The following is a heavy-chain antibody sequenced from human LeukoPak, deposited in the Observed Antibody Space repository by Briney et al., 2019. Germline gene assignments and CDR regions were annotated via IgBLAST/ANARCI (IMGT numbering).Heavy chain of an antibody. CDR1: GYTFTSHY. CDR3: ARGVDTAMVTWWFDP. CDR2: INPSGGST. J-gene: IGHJ5*02. Sequence: ASVRVSCKASGYTFTSHYMHWVRQAPGQGLEWMGIINPSGGSTSYAQKFQGRVTMTRDMSTSTVYMELSSLRSEDTAVYYCARGVDTAMVTWWFDPWGQGTLVTVSS. V-gene: IGHV1-46*01. D-gene: IGHD5-18*01.